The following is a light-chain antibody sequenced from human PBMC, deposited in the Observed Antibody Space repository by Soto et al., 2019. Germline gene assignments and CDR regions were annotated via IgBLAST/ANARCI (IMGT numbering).Light chain of an antibody. J-gene: IGKJ2*01. V-gene: IGKV3-20*01. Sequence: EIVLTQSPGTLSLSPGERATLSCRASQSVSRNYFAWFQQKPGQAPRVVIYDVSSRATGIPDRFSGGGSGTDFILTISRLEPEDFAVYYCQQYGSSPYTFGQGTKLEIK. CDR2: DVS. CDR3: QQYGSSPYT. CDR1: QSVSRNY.